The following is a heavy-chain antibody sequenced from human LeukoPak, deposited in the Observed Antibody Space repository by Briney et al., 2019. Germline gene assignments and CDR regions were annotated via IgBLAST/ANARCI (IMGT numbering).Heavy chain of an antibody. V-gene: IGHV1-3*01. Sequence: EASVKVSCKASGYTFTGYYMHWVRQAPGQRLEWMGWINAGNGNTKYSQKFQGRVTITRDTSASTAYMELSSLRSEDTAVYYCARVRHGYSSSWYSPNYDYWGQGTLVTVSS. J-gene: IGHJ4*02. CDR3: ARVRHGYSSSWYSPNYDY. CDR2: INAGNGNT. D-gene: IGHD6-13*01. CDR1: GYTFTGYY.